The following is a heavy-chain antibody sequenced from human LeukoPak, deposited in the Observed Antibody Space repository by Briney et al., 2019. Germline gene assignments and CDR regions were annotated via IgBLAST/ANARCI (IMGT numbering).Heavy chain of an antibody. CDR1: GGTFSSYA. D-gene: IGHD3-22*01. Sequence: GASVKVSCKASGGTFSSYAISWVRQAPGQGHEWMGRIIPIFGIANYAQKFQGRVTITADKSTSTAYMELSSLRSEDTAVYYCARDIYYDSSGYSISFDPWGQGTLVTVSS. V-gene: IGHV1-69*04. CDR2: IIPIFGIA. CDR3: ARDIYYDSSGYSISFDP. J-gene: IGHJ5*02.